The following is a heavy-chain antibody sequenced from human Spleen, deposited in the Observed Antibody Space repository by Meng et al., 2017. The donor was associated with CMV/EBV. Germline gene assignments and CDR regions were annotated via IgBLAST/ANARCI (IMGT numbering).Heavy chain of an antibody. CDR2: VSHDGSTK. CDR3: VTSRLRVGSRETDF. Sequence: GESLKISCVASGFSFSNYGMHWVRQAPGKGLEWVALVSHDGSTKYLADSVKGRFTLSRDNVRNTLFLQMDSLRPNDTAVYYCVTSRLRVGSRETDFWGQGTRVTVSS. J-gene: IGHJ4*02. V-gene: IGHV3-30*03. D-gene: IGHD1-26*01. CDR1: GFSFSNYG.